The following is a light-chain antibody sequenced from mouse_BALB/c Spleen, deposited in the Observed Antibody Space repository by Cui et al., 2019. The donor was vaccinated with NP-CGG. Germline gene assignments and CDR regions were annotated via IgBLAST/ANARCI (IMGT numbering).Light chain of an antibody. CDR3: VLCDSDHWV. V-gene: IGLV1*01. J-gene: IGLJ1*01. Sequence: QAVVTQESALTTSPGEEVALTSCPTNRAVTTSNYYNWVQEKQEHLFTGLIGGINNRAPGVYARVSGALSGDKGVLTTTGAQSEEVAIYFCVLCDSDHWVFGGGTKLTVL. CDR2: GIN. CDR1: NRAVTTSNY.